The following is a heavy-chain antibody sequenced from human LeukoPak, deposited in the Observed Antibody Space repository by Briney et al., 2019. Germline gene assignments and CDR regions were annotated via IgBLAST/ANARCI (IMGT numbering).Heavy chain of an antibody. V-gene: IGHV4-30-4*01. CDR2: IYYSGST. Sequence: PSETLSLTCTVSGGSISSGDYYWSWIRQPPGKGLEWIGYIYYSGSTYYSPSLKSRVTISVDTSKNQFSLKLSSVTAADTAVYYCARDLLNEGHHLDYWGQGTLVTVSS. D-gene: IGHD1-1*01. CDR3: ARDLLNEGHHLDY. CDR1: GGSISSGDYY. J-gene: IGHJ4*02.